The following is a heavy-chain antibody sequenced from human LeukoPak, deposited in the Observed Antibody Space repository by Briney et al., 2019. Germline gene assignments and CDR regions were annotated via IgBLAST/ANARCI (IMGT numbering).Heavy chain of an antibody. D-gene: IGHD3-22*01. CDR1: GYTFTSYG. CDR2: ISAYNGNT. Sequence: ASVKVSCKASGYTFTSYGISWVRQAPGQGLEWMGWISAYNGNTNYAQKLQGRVTTTTDTSTSTAYMELSSLRSEDTAVYYCAKGDSSGFCFDYWGQGTLVTVSS. J-gene: IGHJ4*02. V-gene: IGHV1-18*01. CDR3: AKGDSSGFCFDY.